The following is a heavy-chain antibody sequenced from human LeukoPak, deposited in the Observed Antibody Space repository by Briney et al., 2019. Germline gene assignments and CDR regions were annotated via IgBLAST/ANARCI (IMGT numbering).Heavy chain of an antibody. V-gene: IGHV1-2*02. J-gene: IGHJ4*02. CDR3: ARVKMDYYDSSGSPEYYFDY. Sequence: ASVKVSCKASGYTFTGYYMHWVRQAPGQGLEWMGWINPNSGGTNHAQKFQGRVTMTRDTSISTAYMELSRLRSDDTAVYYCARVKMDYYDSSGSPEYYFDYWGQGTLVTVSS. CDR2: INPNSGGT. D-gene: IGHD3-22*01. CDR1: GYTFTGYY.